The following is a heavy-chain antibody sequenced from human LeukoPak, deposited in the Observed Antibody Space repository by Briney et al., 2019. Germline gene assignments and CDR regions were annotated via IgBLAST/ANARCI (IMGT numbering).Heavy chain of an antibody. CDR1: GFTFSSYS. V-gene: IGHV3-21*01. D-gene: IGHD3-22*01. Sequence: GGSLRLSCAASGFTFSSYSMNWVRQAPGKGLEWVSSISSSSSYIYYADSVKGRFTISRDNAKNSLYLQMNSLRAEDTAVYYCARDPPYYYDSSGYYYFDYWGQGTLVTVSS. CDR3: ARDPPYYYDSSGYYYFDY. J-gene: IGHJ4*02. CDR2: ISSSSSYI.